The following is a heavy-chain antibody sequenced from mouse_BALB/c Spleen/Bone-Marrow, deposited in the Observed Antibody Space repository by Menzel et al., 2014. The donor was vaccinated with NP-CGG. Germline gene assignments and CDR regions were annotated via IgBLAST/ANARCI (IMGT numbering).Heavy chain of an antibody. J-gene: IGHJ2*01. CDR3: ARSPYGNHFDY. Sequence: EANLVESGGGLVKLGGSLKLSCAASGFTFSSYYMSWVRQTPEKRLELVAAINSNGGSTYYPDTVKGRFTISRDNAKNTLYLQMSSLKSEVTALYYCARSPYGNHFDYWGQGTTLTVSS. CDR1: GFTFSSYY. V-gene: IGHV5-6-2*01. CDR2: INSNGGST. D-gene: IGHD2-10*02.